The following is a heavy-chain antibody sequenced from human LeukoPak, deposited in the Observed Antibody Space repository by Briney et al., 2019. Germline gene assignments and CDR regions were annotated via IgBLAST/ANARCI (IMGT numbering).Heavy chain of an antibody. J-gene: IGHJ4*01. D-gene: IGHD3-10*01. CDR1: GYNLDTYG. CDR3: ARDFDMVRVFDY. Sequence: GASVKVSCKASGYNLDTYGFSWVRQAPGQGLEWMGWISAYNGKTDYAQNFQGRVTMTTDTSTSTAYMELRSLRSDDTAVYYCARDFDMVRVFDYWGHGTLVTVSS. V-gene: IGHV1-18*01. CDR2: ISAYNGKT.